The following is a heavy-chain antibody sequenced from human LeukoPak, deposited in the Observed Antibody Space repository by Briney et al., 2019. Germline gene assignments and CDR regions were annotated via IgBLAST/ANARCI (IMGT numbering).Heavy chain of an antibody. D-gene: IGHD5-12*01. J-gene: IGHJ4*02. Sequence: SETLSLTCTVSGGSISSYYWSWIRQPAGKGLEWIGRIYTSGSTNYNPSLKSRITMSVDTSKNQFSLKLSSVTAADTAVYYCAAWKGYSGYDFFDYWGQGTLVTVSS. CDR1: GGSISSYY. CDR2: IYTSGST. V-gene: IGHV4-4*07. CDR3: AAWKGYSGYDFFDY.